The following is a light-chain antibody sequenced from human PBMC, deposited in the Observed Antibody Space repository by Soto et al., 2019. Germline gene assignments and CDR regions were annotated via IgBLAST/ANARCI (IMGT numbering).Light chain of an antibody. V-gene: IGLV2-23*02. Sequence: SVLTQPASVSGSPGRSITISCTGTSSDVGNYNLVSWYQHHPGKAPKLMIYEVSKRPSGVSNRFSGSKSGNTASLTISGLQAEDEADYYCCSYAGDSPYVFGTGTKVTVL. CDR1: SSDVGNYNL. CDR3: CSYAGDSPYV. J-gene: IGLJ1*01. CDR2: EVS.